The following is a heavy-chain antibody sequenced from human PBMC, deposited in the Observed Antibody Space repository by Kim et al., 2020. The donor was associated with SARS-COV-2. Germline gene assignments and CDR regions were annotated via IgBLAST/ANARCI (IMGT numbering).Heavy chain of an antibody. CDR2: VSYDGNNK. J-gene: IGHJ3*01. D-gene: IGHD3-10*01. CDR3: ARGDYFGSGDAFDF. Sequence: GGSLRLSCAASGFAFSSYALHWVRQAPGEGLEWVAIVSYDGNNKDYADSVKGRFTISRDNSKNTLHLQMNSLRVEDTAVYYCARGDYFGSGDAFDFWGHGTMLTVSS. V-gene: IGHV3-30*01. CDR1: GFAFSSYA.